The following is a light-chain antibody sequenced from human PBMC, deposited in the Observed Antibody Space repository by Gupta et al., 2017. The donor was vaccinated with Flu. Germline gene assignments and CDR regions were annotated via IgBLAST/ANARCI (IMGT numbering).Light chain of an antibody. J-gene: IGLJ3*02. CDR3: SSYTTSMTWV. Sequence: TNSDLVVYNYVSWYQQHPGKAPKLLIYEVNNRPSGVSYRFSGSKSGNTASLTISGLQADDEGNYFCSSYTTSMTWVFGGGTKLTVL. V-gene: IGLV2-14*01. CDR2: EVN. CDR1: NSDLVVYNY.